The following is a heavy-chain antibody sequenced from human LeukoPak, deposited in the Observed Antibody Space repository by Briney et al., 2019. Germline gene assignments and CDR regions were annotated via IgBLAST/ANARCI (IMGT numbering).Heavy chain of an antibody. CDR1: GYTFTSYA. V-gene: IGHV7-4-1*02. D-gene: IGHD6-6*01. CDR2: INTNTGNP. J-gene: IGHJ4*02. CDR3: AKGIAARLRYRY. Sequence: ASVTVSCTASGYTFTSYAMNWVRQAPGHALEWMGWINTNTGNPTYSQGFTGRFGFSLDTSVSTAHLQMSSLNAEDTAVYDCAKGIAARLRYRYWGQGTLVTVSS.